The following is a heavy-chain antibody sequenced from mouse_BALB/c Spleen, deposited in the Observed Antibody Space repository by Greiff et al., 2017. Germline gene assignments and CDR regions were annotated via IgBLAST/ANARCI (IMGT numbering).Heavy chain of an antibody. CDR1: GDSITSGY. CDR3: ARRPPHYYGSSYSYFDY. J-gene: IGHJ2*01. CDR2: ISYSGST. V-gene: IGHV3-8*02. D-gene: IGHD1-1*01. Sequence: EVQLQESGPSLVKPSQTLSLTCSVTGDSITSGYWNWIRKFPGNKLEYMGYISYSGSTYYNPSLKSRISITRDTSKNQYYLQLNSVTTEDTATYYCARRPPHYYGSSYSYFDYWGQGTTLTVSS.